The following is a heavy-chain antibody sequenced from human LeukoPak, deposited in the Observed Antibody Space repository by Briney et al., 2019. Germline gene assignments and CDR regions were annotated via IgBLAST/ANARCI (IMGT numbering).Heavy chain of an antibody. D-gene: IGHD6-6*01. CDR1: GFTFSSYA. Sequence: PGGSLRLSCAASGFTFSSYAMSWVRQAPGKGLEWVSSISSSSSYIYYADSVKGRFTISRDNAKNSLYLQMNSLRAEDTAVYYCARAEYSSSAFDYWGQGTLVTVSS. CDR2: ISSSSSYI. CDR3: ARAEYSSSAFDY. J-gene: IGHJ4*02. V-gene: IGHV3-21*01.